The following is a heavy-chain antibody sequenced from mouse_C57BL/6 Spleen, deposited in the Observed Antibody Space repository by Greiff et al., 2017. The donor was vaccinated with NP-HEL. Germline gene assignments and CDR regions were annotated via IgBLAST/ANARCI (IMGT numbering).Heavy chain of an antibody. CDR1: GYSFTGYY. CDR3: ARDLHYKGGYYAMDY. Sequence: EVQVVESGPELVKPGASVKISCKASGYSFTGYYMNWVKQSPEKSLEWIGEINPSTGGTTYNQKFKAKATLTVDKSSSTAYMQLKSLTSEDSAVYYCARDLHYKGGYYAMDYWGQGTSVTVSS. V-gene: IGHV1-42*01. D-gene: IGHD2-12*01. CDR2: INPSTGGT. J-gene: IGHJ4*01.